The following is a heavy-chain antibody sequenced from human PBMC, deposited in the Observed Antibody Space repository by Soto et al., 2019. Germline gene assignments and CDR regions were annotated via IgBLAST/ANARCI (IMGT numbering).Heavy chain of an antibody. CDR2: ISAYNGNT. CDR1: GYTFTSYG. V-gene: IGHV1-18*01. Sequence: ASVKVSCKASGYTFTSYGISWVRQAPGQGLEWMGWISAYNGNTNYAQKLQGRVTMTTDTSTSTAYMELSSLRSEDTAVYYCARDGSSWYYYYYGMDVWGQGTTVTVSS. D-gene: IGHD6-13*01. CDR3: ARDGSSWYYYYYGMDV. J-gene: IGHJ6*02.